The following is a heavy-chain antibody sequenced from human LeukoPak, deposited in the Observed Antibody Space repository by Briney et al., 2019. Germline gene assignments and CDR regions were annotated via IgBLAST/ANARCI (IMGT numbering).Heavy chain of an antibody. CDR3: ARQGELAIDY. J-gene: IGHJ4*02. CDR1: GGSITNYY. Sequence: PSETLSLTCSVSGGSITNYYWSWIRQSPGKGLEWIGFIYNTGRTNYNPSPQSRVTMSIDTSKNQFSLKLSSVTAADTAVHYCARQGELAIDYWGQGTLVTVSS. V-gene: IGHV4-59*08. CDR2: IYNTGRT. D-gene: IGHD1-26*01.